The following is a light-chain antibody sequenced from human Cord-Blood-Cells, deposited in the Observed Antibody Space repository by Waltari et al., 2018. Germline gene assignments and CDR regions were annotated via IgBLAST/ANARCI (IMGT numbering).Light chain of an antibody. CDR1: QSVSSY. CDR2: DAS. J-gene: IGKJ1*01. Sequence: EIVLTQSPATLSLSPGERATLSCRASQSVSSYLAWYQQKPGQAPMLLIYDASTGATGIPARFSGSGSGTDFTLTISSLEPEDFAVYYCQQRSNWPRTFGQGTKVEIK. CDR3: QQRSNWPRT. V-gene: IGKV3-11*01.